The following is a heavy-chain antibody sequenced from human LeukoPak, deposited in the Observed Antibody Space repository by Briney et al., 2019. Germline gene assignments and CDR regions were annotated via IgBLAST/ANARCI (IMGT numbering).Heavy chain of an antibody. CDR3: ARSRSVWTSFDY. V-gene: IGHV4-59*01. J-gene: IGHJ4*02. CDR1: GDSISSYY. D-gene: IGHD3/OR15-3a*01. Sequence: SETLSLTCTVSGDSISSYYWSWIRQPPGKGLEWIGYIYYSGSTNYNPSLKSRVTISVDTSKNQFSLKLSSVTAADTAVYYCARSRSVWTSFDYWGQGTLVTVSS. CDR2: IYYSGST.